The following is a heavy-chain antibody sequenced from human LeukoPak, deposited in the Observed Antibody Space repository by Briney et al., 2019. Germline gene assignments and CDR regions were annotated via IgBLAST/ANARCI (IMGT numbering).Heavy chain of an antibody. CDR1: GFTFSNYW. J-gene: IGHJ4*02. CDR2: INSDGSST. V-gene: IGHV3-74*01. Sequence: GGSLRLSCAASGFTFSNYWMRWVRQVPGEGLVWVSRINSDGSSTSYADSVKGRFTISRDNAKNTLYLQMNSLRAEDTAVYYCARLGRIAVAGYDYWGQGTLVTVSS. CDR3: ARLGRIAVAGYDY. D-gene: IGHD6-19*01.